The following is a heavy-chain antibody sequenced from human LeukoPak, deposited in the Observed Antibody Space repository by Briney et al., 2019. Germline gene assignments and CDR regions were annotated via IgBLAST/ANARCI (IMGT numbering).Heavy chain of an antibody. CDR3: ARHSSGSSWPDP. CDR1: GYIFTSYW. V-gene: IGHV5-10-1*01. J-gene: IGHJ5*02. CDR2: FDPSDSYT. D-gene: IGHD1-26*01. Sequence: GESLKISCKGSGYIFTSYWISWVRQMPGKGLEWMGRFDPSDSYTNYSPSFRGHVTISADKSISTAYLQWSSLKASDTAMYYCARHSSGSSWPDPWGQGTLVTVSS.